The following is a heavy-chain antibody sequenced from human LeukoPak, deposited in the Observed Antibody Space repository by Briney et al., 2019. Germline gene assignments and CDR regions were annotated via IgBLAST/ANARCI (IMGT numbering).Heavy chain of an antibody. CDR1: GFTVSSNY. CDR3: ARDLRDAFDI. Sequence: PGGSLRLSCAASGFTVSSNYMSWVRQAPGKGLEWVSVIYSGGSTYDADSVKGRFTISRDNSKNTLYLQMNSLRAEDTAVYYCARDLRDAFDIWGQGTMVTVSS. J-gene: IGHJ3*02. V-gene: IGHV3-53*01. CDR2: IYSGGST.